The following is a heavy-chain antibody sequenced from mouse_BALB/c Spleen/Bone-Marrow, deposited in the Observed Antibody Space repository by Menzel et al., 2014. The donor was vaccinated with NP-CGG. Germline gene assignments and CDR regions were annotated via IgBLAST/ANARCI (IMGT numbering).Heavy chain of an antibody. V-gene: IGHV1-82*01. Sequence: QVHVKQSGPELVKPGASVRISCKASGYAFSNSWMSWVKQRPGQGLEWIGRIYPGDGDTYYNGKFKGKATLTADKSSSTAYMQLSSLTSVDSAVYFCARSDGYRALDYWGQGTSVTVSS. D-gene: IGHD2-3*01. CDR1: GYAFSNSW. CDR3: ARSDGYRALDY. CDR2: IYPGDGDT. J-gene: IGHJ4*01.